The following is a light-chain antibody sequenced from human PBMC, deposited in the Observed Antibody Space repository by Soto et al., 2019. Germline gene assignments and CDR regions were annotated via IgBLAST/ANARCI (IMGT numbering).Light chain of an antibody. Sequence: EIALSHSPRTLSLSPGERATLCCRASHSVSRTYLACYTQKPGEPPRLLNFGASDRATGTPDRFSVSGSGTDFTLTSSRLEHEDSAVYYCQQFGDSVTFGQGTRLDIK. CDR3: QQFGDSVT. V-gene: IGKV3-20*01. CDR2: GAS. J-gene: IGKJ5*01. CDR1: HSVSRTY.